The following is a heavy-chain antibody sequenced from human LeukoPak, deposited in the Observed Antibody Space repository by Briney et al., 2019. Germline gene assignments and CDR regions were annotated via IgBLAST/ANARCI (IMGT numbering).Heavy chain of an antibody. J-gene: IGHJ3*02. CDR3: ARDLTIVVEDAFDI. D-gene: IGHD3-22*01. CDR1: GYTFTGYY. V-gene: IGHV1-2*06. Sequence: ASVKVSCKASGYTFTGYYMHWVRQAPGQGLEWMGRINPNSGGTNYAQKFQGRVTMTRDTSISTAHMELSRLRSDDTAVYYCARDLTIVVEDAFDIWGQGTMVTVSS. CDR2: INPNSGGT.